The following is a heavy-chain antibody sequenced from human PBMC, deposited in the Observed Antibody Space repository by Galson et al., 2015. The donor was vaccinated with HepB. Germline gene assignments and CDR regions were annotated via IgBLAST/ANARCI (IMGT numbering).Heavy chain of an antibody. CDR2: INSDGSST. CDR1: GFTFSSYW. J-gene: IGHJ3*01. V-gene: IGHV3-74*01. Sequence: SLRLSCAASGFTFSSYWMHWVRQAPGKGLVWVSRINSDGSSTSYADSVKGRFTISRDNAKNTLYLQMNSLRAEDTAVYYCARWGTYLGGSFDVWGQGTMVTVSS. D-gene: IGHD3-16*01. CDR3: ARWGTYLGGSFDV.